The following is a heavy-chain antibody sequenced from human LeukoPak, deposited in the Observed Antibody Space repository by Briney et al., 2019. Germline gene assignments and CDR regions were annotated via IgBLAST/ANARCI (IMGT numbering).Heavy chain of an antibody. CDR3: ARGYARLSDSY. CDR1: GFTFSNYW. V-gene: IGHV3-7*03. CDR2: IKQDGSEK. Sequence: GGSLRLSCAACGFTFSNYWMSWVRQPPGKGVEWVANIKQDGSEKYYVDSVKGRFTISRDNAKNSLYLQMNSLRAEDTAVYYCARGYARLSDSYWGQGTLVTVSS. D-gene: IGHD5/OR15-5a*01. J-gene: IGHJ4*02.